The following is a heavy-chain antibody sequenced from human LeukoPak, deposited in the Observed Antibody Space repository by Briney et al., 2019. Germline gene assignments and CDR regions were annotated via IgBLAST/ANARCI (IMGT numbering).Heavy chain of an antibody. CDR1: GFTFSSYA. CDR3: ARDRYSSSSGGAFDY. CDR2: ISYDGSNK. V-gene: IGHV3-30*04. Sequence: PGGSLRLSCAASGFTFSSYAMHWVRQAPGKGLEWVAVISYDGSNKHYADSVKGRFTISRDNSKNTLYLQMNSLRAEDTAVYYSARDRYSSSSGGAFDYWGQGTLVTVSS. D-gene: IGHD6-6*01. J-gene: IGHJ4*02.